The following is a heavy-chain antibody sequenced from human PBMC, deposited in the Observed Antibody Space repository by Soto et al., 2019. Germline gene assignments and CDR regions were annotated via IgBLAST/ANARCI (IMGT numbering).Heavy chain of an antibody. D-gene: IGHD3-16*01. Sequence: QVQLQQWGAGLLKPSETLSLTCAVYGGSFSGYYWSWIRQPPGKGLEWIGEINHSGSTNYNPSLRSAVXXSVDTSKNQFSLKLSSVTAADTAVYYCARDVAFDYWGQGTLVTVSS. CDR2: INHSGST. J-gene: IGHJ4*02. V-gene: IGHV4-34*01. CDR1: GGSFSGYY. CDR3: ARDVAFDY.